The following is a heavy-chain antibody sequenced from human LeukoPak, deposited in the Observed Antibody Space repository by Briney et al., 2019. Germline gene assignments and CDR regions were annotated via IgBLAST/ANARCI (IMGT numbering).Heavy chain of an antibody. CDR2: IYYSGTT. J-gene: IGHJ3*02. D-gene: IGHD3-10*01. V-gene: IGHV4-59*01. CDR3: AKSNGYGLVDI. CDR1: GASISSYY. Sequence: SETLSLTCTVSGASISSYYWSWIRQSPGKGLGWIANIYYSGTTKYNPSLKSRVTISLDTSKNQFSLNLSSAMPADTAVYYCAKSNGYGLVDIWGQGTMVTVSS.